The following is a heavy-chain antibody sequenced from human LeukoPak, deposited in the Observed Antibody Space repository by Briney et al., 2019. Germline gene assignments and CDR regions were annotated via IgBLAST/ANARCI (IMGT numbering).Heavy chain of an antibody. J-gene: IGHJ4*02. V-gene: IGHV3-23*01. D-gene: IGHD1-26*01. CDR2: ISGGGGST. CDR1: GFTFSSYA. Sequence: GGPLRLSCVASGFTFSSYAMSWLRQAPGKGLEWVSAISGGGGSTYYADSVKGRFTISRDNSKSTLYLQMNSLRAEDTAVYHCAKALVGITTFDYWGQGTLVTVSS. CDR3: AKALVGITTFDY.